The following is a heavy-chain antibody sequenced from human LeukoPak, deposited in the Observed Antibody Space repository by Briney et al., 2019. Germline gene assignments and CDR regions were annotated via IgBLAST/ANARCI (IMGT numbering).Heavy chain of an antibody. CDR2: INQDESSQ. D-gene: IGHD5-18*01. V-gene: IGHV3-7*01. CDR1: GFSFTTYW. CDR3: ARVQRGYSYNPLGYYYYYMDV. J-gene: IGHJ6*03. Sequence: GGSLRLSCAASGFSFTTYWMGWVRQAPGKGLEWVANINQDESSQYYVDAVRGRFTISRDNAKNSLYLQMNSLRAEDTAVYYCARVQRGYSYNPLGYYYYYMDVWGKGTTVTVSS.